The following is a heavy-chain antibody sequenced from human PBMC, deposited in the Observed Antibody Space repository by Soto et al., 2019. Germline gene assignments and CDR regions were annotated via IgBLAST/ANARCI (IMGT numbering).Heavy chain of an antibody. CDR3: ARVPDR. Sequence: QLQLQESVSGLVKPSETLSLTCAVSGGSISSGGYSWSWIRQPPGKGLEWIGYIYHSGSTYYNPSLKSRVTISVDRSKNQFSLKLSSVTAADTAVYYCARVPDRWRQGTLVTVSS. V-gene: IGHV4-30-2*01. CDR2: IYHSGST. CDR1: GGSISSGGYS. J-gene: IGHJ4*01. D-gene: IGHD2-2*01.